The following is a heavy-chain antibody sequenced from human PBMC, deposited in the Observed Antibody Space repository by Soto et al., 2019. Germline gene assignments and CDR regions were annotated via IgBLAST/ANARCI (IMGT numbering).Heavy chain of an antibody. V-gene: IGHV3-7*03. CDR2: IKQDGSEK. CDR1: GFTFSSYW. Sequence: GGSLRLSCAASGFTFSSYWMSWVRQAPGKGLEWVANIKQDGSEKYYVDSVKGRFTISRDNAKNSLYLQMNSLRAEDTAVYYCARGHVVGAYNWFDPWGQGTLVIVSS. J-gene: IGHJ5*02. D-gene: IGHD1-26*01. CDR3: ARGHVVGAYNWFDP.